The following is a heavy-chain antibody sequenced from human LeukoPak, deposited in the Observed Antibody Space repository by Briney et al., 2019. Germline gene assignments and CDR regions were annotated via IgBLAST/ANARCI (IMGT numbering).Heavy chain of an antibody. Sequence: GASVKVSCKASGYTFTTYDINWVRQAPGQGLEWMGWINTNTGNPTYAQGFTGRFVFSLDTSVSTAYLQISSLKAEDTAVYYCARDCGGDCYSYAFDIWGQGTMVTVSS. J-gene: IGHJ3*02. CDR1: GYTFTTYD. V-gene: IGHV7-4-1*02. D-gene: IGHD2-21*02. CDR2: INTNTGNP. CDR3: ARDCGGDCYSYAFDI.